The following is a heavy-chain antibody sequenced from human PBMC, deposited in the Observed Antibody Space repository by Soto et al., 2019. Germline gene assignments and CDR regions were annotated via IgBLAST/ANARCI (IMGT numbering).Heavy chain of an antibody. J-gene: IGHJ4*02. CDR3: ARSEVVAAIDY. D-gene: IGHD2-15*01. Sequence: PGGSLRLSCAASGFTFSDHYMDWVRQAPGKGLEWVGRTRNKANSYTTEYAASVKGRFTISRDDSKNSLYLQMNSLKTEDTAVYYCARSEVVAAIDYWGQGTLVTVSS. CDR2: TRNKANSYTT. CDR1: GFTFSDHY. V-gene: IGHV3-72*01.